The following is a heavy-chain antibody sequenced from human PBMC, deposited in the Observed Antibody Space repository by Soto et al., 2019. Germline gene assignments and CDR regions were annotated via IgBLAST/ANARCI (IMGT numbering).Heavy chain of an antibody. V-gene: IGHV4-59*01. J-gene: IGHJ4*02. CDR3: ARYGYNDSSGYRFVFDY. CDR2: IYYFGNS. Sequence: SETLSLTCTVSGGSISGYYWSWIRQPPGKGLEWIGYIYYFGNSNYNPSLKSRLTILVDTSKNQFSLKLSSVTAADTAVYYCARYGYNDSSGYRFVFDYRGQGTLVTVSS. CDR1: GGSISGYY. D-gene: IGHD3-22*01.